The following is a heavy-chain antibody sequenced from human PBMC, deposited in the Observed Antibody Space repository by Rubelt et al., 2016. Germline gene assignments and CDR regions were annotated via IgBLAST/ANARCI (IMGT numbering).Heavy chain of an antibody. V-gene: IGHV1-24*01. CDR3: ARCYGSGSYGNWFDP. CDR2: FDPEDGET. CDR1: GYTLTELS. D-gene: IGHD3-10*01. Sequence: QVQLVQSGAEVKKPGASVKVSCKVSGYTLTELSMHWVRQAPGKGLEWMGGFDPEDGETIYAQKFQGRVTMTTDTSTSTAYMGLRSLRSDDTAVYYCARCYGSGSYGNWFDPWGQGTLVTVSS. J-gene: IGHJ5*02.